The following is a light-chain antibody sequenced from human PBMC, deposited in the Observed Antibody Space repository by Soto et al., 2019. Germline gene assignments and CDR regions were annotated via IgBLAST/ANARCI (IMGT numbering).Light chain of an antibody. CDR3: PTWDGGLSGPFV. Sequence: QSVLTQPPSASGTPGQRATISCCGSNSNIGSDIVNCYQLLPGAAPEVLINTTNQRPSGVPERFSGSKSGTSASLAISGLKYEDEDNSQCPTWDGGLSGPFVFGTGTRSP. J-gene: IGLJ1*01. V-gene: IGLV1-44*01. CDR2: TTN. CDR1: NSNIGSDI.